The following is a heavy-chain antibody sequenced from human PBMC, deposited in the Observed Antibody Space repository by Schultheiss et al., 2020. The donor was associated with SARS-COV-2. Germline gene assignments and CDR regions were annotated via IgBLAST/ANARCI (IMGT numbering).Heavy chain of an antibody. V-gene: IGHV3-30-3*01. CDR3: ARGRGWYCSSTSCYAWDWYFDL. D-gene: IGHD2-2*01. J-gene: IGHJ2*01. Sequence: GGSLRLSCAASGSTFSIYAMHWVRQAPGKGPDWVAVVSPDGGGESYADSVKGRFTISRDNSKNTLYLQMNSLRAEDTAVYYCARGRGWYCSSTSCYAWDWYFDLWGRGTLVTVSS. CDR2: VSPDGGGE. CDR1: GSTFSIYA.